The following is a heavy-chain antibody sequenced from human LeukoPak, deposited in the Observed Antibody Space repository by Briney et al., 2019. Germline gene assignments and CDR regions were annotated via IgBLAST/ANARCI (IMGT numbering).Heavy chain of an antibody. CDR3: AIKSRTSSPPIH. Sequence: PGGSLRLSCATSGFTFSSYAMNWVRQAPGKGLEWVSGITTSGGTTFYADSVKGRFTISSDYSKNTLYLQMDSLRAEDTAVYYCAIKSRTSSPPIHWGQGTLVTVSS. CDR1: GFTFSSYA. D-gene: IGHD2-2*01. CDR2: ITTSGGTT. J-gene: IGHJ4*02. V-gene: IGHV3-23*01.